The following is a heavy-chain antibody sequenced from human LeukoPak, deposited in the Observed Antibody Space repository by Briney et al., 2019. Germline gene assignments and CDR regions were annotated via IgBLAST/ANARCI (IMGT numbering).Heavy chain of an antibody. D-gene: IGHD6-19*01. CDR2: ISAYNGNT. Sequence: ASVKVSCKASGYTFTSYGISWVRQAPGQGLEWMGWISAYNGNTNYAQKLQGRVTMTTDTSTSTAYMELRSLRSDDTAVYYCARDVGGWHGSEIYYFDYWGQGTLVTVSS. CDR3: ARDVGGWHGSEIYYFDY. CDR1: GYTFTSYG. V-gene: IGHV1-18*01. J-gene: IGHJ4*02.